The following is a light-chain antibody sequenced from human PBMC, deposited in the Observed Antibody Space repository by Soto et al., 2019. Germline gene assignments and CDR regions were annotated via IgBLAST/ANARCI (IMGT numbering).Light chain of an antibody. J-gene: IGKJ5*01. V-gene: IGKV3-11*01. CDR2: AAS. Sequence: EIVMTHSPATLSVSPGERSTLSCRASQSINSNLAWYQQTPGRAPRLLIYAASTRATGIPARFSGSGSGTDFTLTISSLEPEDFAVYYCQQRSNWITFGQGTRLEIK. CDR3: QQRSNWIT. CDR1: QSINSN.